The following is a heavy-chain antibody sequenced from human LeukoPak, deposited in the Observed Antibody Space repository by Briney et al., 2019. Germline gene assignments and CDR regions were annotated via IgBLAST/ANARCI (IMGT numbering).Heavy chain of an antibody. CDR3: ARDSKTVYYYYGMDV. V-gene: IGHV3-21*01. Sequence: PGGSLRLSCAASGFTFTSYTMNWVRQAPGKGLEWVSSISSSNSDISYADSVKGRFTISRDNAKNSLYLQMNSLRAEDTAVYYCARDSKTVYYYYGMDVRGQGTTVTVSS. J-gene: IGHJ6*02. CDR1: GFTFTSYT. CDR2: ISSSNSDI.